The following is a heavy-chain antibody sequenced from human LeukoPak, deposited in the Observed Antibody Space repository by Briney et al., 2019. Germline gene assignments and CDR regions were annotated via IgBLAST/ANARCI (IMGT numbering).Heavy chain of an antibody. J-gene: IGHJ4*02. V-gene: IGHV3-30*02. CDR3: AKNREPSGDYAGAFDF. CDR2: VRYDGSEK. CDR1: GFTFSSYG. D-gene: IGHD4-17*01. Sequence: GGSLRLSCAASGFTFSSYGMHWVRQAPGKGLEWVAFVRYDGSEKHYADSVKGRSTISRDNSENTLFLQMNSLRAGDTAVYYCAKNREPSGDYAGAFDFWGQGTLVTVSS.